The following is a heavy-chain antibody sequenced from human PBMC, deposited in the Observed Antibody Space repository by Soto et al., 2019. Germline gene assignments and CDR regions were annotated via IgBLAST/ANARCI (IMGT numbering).Heavy chain of an antibody. V-gene: IGHV1-46*03. CDR1: GFTFITYF. J-gene: IGHJ5*02. Sequence: ASVKVSCKASGFTFITYFMHWVRQAPGQGLEWMGVINPSRGTTTYAQKFQDRVTMTRDTSASTVYMELSSLRSEDTAMYYCARSYISSSYWFDPWGQGTLVTVSS. CDR2: INPSRGTT. CDR3: ARSYISSSYWFDP. D-gene: IGHD6-6*01.